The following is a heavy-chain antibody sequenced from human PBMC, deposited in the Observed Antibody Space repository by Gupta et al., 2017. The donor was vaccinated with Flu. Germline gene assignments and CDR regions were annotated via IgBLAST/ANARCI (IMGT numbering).Heavy chain of an antibody. CDR2: TRNKANSYTT. CDR1: GFTFSDHY. J-gene: IGHJ6*02. D-gene: IGHD2-2*01. Sequence: EVQLVESGGGLVQPGGSLRLSCAASGFTFSDHYMDWVRQAPGKGLEWVGRTRNKANSYTTEYAASVKGRFTISRDDSKNSLYLQMNSLKTEDTAVYYCARGYRICSSTSCYGPDYYYYGMDVWGQGTTVTVSS. CDR3: ARGYRICSSTSCYGPDYYYYGMDV. V-gene: IGHV3-72*01.